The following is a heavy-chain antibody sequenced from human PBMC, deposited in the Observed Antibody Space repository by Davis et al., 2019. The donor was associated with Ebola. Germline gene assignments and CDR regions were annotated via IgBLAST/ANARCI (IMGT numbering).Heavy chain of an antibody. D-gene: IGHD6-19*01. CDR2: IYPGDSDT. CDR3: ARQAVAGTYYYYGMDA. V-gene: IGHV5-51*01. Sequence: GESLKISCKGSGYSFTSYWIGWVRQMPGKGLEWMGIIYPGDSDTRYSPSFQGQVTISADKSISTAYLQWSSLKASDTAMYYCARQAVAGTYYYYGMDAWGQGTTVTVSS. J-gene: IGHJ6*02. CDR1: GYSFTSYW.